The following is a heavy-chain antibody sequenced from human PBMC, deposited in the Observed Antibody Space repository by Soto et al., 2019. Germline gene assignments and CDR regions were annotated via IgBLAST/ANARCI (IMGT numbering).Heavy chain of an antibody. CDR1: GASINNSHW. J-gene: IGHJ5*02. CDR2: TYHSGTT. D-gene: IGHD6-13*01. CDR3: AREANSSPASGPNWFDP. Sequence: QVQLQESGPGLVQPSGTLSLTCAVSGASINNSHWLSWVRQTPGQGLEWIGETYHSGTTNYNPSLTTRGTISIDKSKTQLSLKMNSVTAADTAVYYCAREANSSPASGPNWFDPWGQGTLVTLSS. V-gene: IGHV4-4*02.